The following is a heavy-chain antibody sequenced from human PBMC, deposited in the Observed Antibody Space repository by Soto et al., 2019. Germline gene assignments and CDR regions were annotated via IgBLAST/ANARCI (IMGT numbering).Heavy chain of an antibody. Sequence: GGSLRLSCAASGFTFSSYGMHWVRQAPGKGLEWVAVISYDGSNKYYADSVKGRFTISRDNSKNTLYLQMNSLRAEDTAVYYCAKAVEPLYYYYYGMDVWGQGTTVTVSS. D-gene: IGHD1-1*01. CDR1: GFTFSSYG. V-gene: IGHV3-30*18. CDR3: AKAVEPLYYYYYGMDV. CDR2: ISYDGSNK. J-gene: IGHJ6*02.